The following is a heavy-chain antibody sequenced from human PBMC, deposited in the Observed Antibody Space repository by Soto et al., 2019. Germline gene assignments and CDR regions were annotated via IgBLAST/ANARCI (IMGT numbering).Heavy chain of an antibody. CDR2: IYYSGST. J-gene: IGHJ6*02. D-gene: IGHD6-6*01. V-gene: IGHV4-39*02. CDR3: ARDRRGRTSIAARPGYYYYGMDV. Sequence: PSETLSLTCTVSGGSISSSSYYWGWIRQPPGKGLEWIGSIYYSGSTYYNPSLKSRVTISVDTSKSQFSLKLSSVTAADTAVYYCARDRRGRTSIAARPGYYYYGMDVWGQGTTVT. CDR1: GGSISSSSYY.